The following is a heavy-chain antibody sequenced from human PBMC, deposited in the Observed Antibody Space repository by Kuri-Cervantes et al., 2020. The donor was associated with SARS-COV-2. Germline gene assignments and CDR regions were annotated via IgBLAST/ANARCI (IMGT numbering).Heavy chain of an antibody. J-gene: IGHJ3*02. V-gene: IGHV3-15*01. CDR1: GFTFSSYA. Sequence: GESLKISCAASGFTFSSYAMHWVRQAPGKGLEWVGRIKSKTDGGTTDYAAPVKGRFTISRDDSKNTLYLQMNSLKTEDTAVYYCTAGADIVVVPAVMGAFDIWGQGTMVTVSS. CDR2: IKSKTDGGTT. D-gene: IGHD2-2*01. CDR3: TAGADIVVVPAVMGAFDI.